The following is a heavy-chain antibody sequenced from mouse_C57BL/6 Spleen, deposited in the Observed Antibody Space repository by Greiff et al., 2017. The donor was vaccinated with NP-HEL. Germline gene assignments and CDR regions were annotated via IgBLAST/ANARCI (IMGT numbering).Heavy chain of an antibody. CDR1: GFNIKDYY. V-gene: IGHV14-1*01. CDR2: IDPEDGDT. J-gene: IGHJ3*01. D-gene: IGHD1-1*01. CDR3: THYYYGSSSFAY. Sequence: VQLQQSGAELVRPGASVKLSCTASGFNIKDYYMHWVKQRPEQGLEWIGRIDPEDGDTEYAPKFQGKATLTADTSSNTAYLQLSSLTSEDTAVYYCTHYYYGSSSFAYWGQGTLVTVSA.